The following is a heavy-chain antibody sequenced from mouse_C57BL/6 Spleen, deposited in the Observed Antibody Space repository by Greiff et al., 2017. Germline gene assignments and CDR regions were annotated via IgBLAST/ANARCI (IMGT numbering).Heavy chain of an antibody. Sequence: QVQLQQPGAELVRPGSSVKLSCKASGYTFTSYWMDWVKQRPGQGLEWIGNIYPSDSETHYNQKFKDKATLTVDKSSSTAYMQLSSLTSEDSAVYYCARTHDGVFAYWGQGTLVTVSA. CDR3: ARTHDGVFAY. V-gene: IGHV1-61*01. J-gene: IGHJ3*01. CDR1: GYTFTSYW. CDR2: IYPSDSET. D-gene: IGHD2-12*01.